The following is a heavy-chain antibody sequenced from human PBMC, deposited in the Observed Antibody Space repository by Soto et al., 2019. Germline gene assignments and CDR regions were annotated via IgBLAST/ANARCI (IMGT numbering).Heavy chain of an antibody. J-gene: IGHJ4*02. V-gene: IGHV3-30*03. CDR3: ARDASPLQSYYFDY. CDR2: ISYDGSNK. Sequence: GGSLRLSCAASGFTFSSYGMHWVRQAPGKGLEWVAVISYDGSNKYYADSVKGRFTISRDNSKNTLYLQMNSLRAEDTAVYYCARDASPLQSYYFDYWGQGTLVTVSS. D-gene: IGHD3-16*02. CDR1: GFTFSSYG.